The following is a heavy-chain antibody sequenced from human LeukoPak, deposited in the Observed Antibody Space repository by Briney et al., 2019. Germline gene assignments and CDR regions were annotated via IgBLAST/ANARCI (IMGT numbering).Heavy chain of an antibody. CDR1: GGSISSYY. Sequence: SETLSLTCTVSGGSISSYYWSWIRQPPGKGLEWIGYIYYSGSTNYNPSLKSRVTISVDTSKNQFSLKLSSVTAADTAVYYCSRVRMLGRGAFDIWGQGTMVTVSS. CDR3: SRVRMLGRGAFDI. CDR2: IYYSGST. V-gene: IGHV4-59*01. D-gene: IGHD1-14*01. J-gene: IGHJ3*02.